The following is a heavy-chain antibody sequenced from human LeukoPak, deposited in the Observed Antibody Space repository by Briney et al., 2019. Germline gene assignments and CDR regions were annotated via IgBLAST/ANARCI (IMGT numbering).Heavy chain of an antibody. J-gene: IGHJ4*02. CDR1: GGSISSSSYY. V-gene: IGHV4-39*01. D-gene: IGHD3-10*01. Sequence: PSETLSLTCTVSGGSISSSSYYWGLIRQPPGKGLEWIGSIYYSGSTYYNPSLKSRVTISVDTSKNQFSLKLSSVTAADTAVYYCARIYGSGSRFDYWGQGTLVTVPS. CDR3: ARIYGSGSRFDY. CDR2: IYYSGST.